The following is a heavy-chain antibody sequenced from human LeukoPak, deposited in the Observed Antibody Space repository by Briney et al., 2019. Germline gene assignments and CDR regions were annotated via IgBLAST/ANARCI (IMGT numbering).Heavy chain of an antibody. CDR3: ARAEMIVVVKDAFDI. D-gene: IGHD3-22*01. CDR1: GFTFSSYE. Sequence: GGSLRLSCAASGFTFSSYEMNWVRQAPGKGLEWVSYISSSGSTIYYADSVKGRFTISRDNAKNSLYLQMNSLRAEDTAVYYCARAEMIVVVKDAFDIWGQGTMVTVSS. CDR2: ISSSGSTI. J-gene: IGHJ3*02. V-gene: IGHV3-48*03.